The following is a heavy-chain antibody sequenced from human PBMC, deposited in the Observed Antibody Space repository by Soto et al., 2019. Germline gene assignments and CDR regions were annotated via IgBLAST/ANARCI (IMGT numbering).Heavy chain of an antibody. J-gene: IGHJ5*02. V-gene: IGHV3-21*01. Sequence: EVPLVESGGGLVQPGGSLRLSCAASGFTFSSHTINWVRQAPGKGLEWVSAIGTSNIYIYYADPVEGRFSVSRDNAMSPVYMQLTRPRAEDTTVFYCARVNQGISRTDSRGVVEPWGQGTGVTVSS. D-gene: IGHD2-21*01. CDR1: GFTFSSHT. CDR3: ARVNQGISRTDSRGVVEP. CDR2: IGTSNIYI.